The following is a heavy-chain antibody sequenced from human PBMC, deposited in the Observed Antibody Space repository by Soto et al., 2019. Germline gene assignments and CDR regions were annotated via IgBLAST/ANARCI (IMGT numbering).Heavy chain of an antibody. CDR2: INPSGGST. J-gene: IGHJ4*02. Sequence: ASVKVSCKASGYTFTSYYMHWVRQAPGQGLEWMGIINPSGGSTSYAQKFQGRVTMTRDTSTSTVYMELSSLRSEDTAVYYCARSRGGTYGSGSYRAFDYWGQGTLVT. CDR1: GYTFTSYY. V-gene: IGHV1-46*01. D-gene: IGHD3-10*01. CDR3: ARSRGGTYGSGSYRAFDY.